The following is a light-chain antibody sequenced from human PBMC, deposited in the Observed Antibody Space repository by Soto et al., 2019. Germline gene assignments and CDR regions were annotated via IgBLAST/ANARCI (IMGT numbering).Light chain of an antibody. CDR2: GAS. V-gene: IGKV3-20*01. J-gene: IGKJ1*01. CDR1: QSVSSSY. Sequence: EIVTTQSPATLSVSPGERATLSCRASQSVSSSYLAWYQQKPGQAPRLLIYGASSRATGIPDRFSGSGSGTDFTLTISRLEPEDFAVYYCQQYGSSLTWTFGQGTKVDIK. CDR3: QQYGSSLTWT.